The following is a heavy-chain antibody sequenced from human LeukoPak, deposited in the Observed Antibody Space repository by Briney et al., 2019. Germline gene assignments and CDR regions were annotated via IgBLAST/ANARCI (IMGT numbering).Heavy chain of an antibody. D-gene: IGHD3-22*01. Sequence: SETLSLTCAVYGGSFSGYYWNWIRQPPGKGLEWIGEINHRGSINYNPSLKSRVTISVDTFKNQFSLKLSSVTAADTAVYYCARGGTFSGYGGYWGQGTLVIVSS. CDR3: ARGGTFSGYGGY. J-gene: IGHJ4*02. CDR2: INHRGSI. CDR1: GGSFSGYY. V-gene: IGHV4-34*01.